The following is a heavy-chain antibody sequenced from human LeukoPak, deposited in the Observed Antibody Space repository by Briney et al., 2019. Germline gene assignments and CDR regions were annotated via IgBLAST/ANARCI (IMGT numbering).Heavy chain of an antibody. CDR3: ARDGAAAAGTFLGY. CDR1: GFTFSSYS. V-gene: IGHV3-48*01. Sequence: GGSLRLSCAASGFTFSSYSMNWVRQAPGKGLEWVSYISSNTTIYYADSLKGRFTISRDNAKNSLFLHMNSLRAEDTAVYYCARDGAAAAGTFLGYWGQGTMVTVSS. D-gene: IGHD6-13*01. CDR2: ISSNTTI. J-gene: IGHJ3*01.